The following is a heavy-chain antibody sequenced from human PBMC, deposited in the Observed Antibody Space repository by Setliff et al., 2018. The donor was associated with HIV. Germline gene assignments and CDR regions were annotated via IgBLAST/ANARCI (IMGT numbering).Heavy chain of an antibody. Sequence: GESLKISCAASGFTFNNYWMNWVRQVPGKGLAWVARISPDGRSTTHADAVKGRFTISRDNAKNTLYLHMNSLRAEDTSVYHCALVGGITVPPDGFDIWGQGTMVTVSS. V-gene: IGHV3-74*01. CDR2: ISPDGRST. CDR3: ALVGGITVPPDGFDI. D-gene: IGHD3-22*01. CDR1: GFTFNNYW. J-gene: IGHJ3*02.